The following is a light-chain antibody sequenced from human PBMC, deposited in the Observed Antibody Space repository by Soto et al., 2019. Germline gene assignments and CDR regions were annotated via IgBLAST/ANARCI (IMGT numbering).Light chain of an antibody. Sequence: EIVLTQSPGTLSLSPGERATLSCRASQSVSNNYLAWYQQKPGQAPRLLIYGASNRATGIPDRFSGSGSGTEFTLTISRLQPDDFATYYCQQYDSFSVTFGQGPRWIS. V-gene: IGKV3-20*01. CDR3: QQYDSFSVT. J-gene: IGKJ1*01. CDR1: QSVSNNY. CDR2: GAS.